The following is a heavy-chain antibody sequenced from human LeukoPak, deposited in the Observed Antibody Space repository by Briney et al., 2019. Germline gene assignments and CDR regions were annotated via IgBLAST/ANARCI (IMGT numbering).Heavy chain of an antibody. CDR3: ARDRLQHQS. D-gene: IGHD5-24*01. Sequence: PSETLSLTCTVSGGSISSYYWSWIRQPPGKGLEWMGYIYYTGNTNYNPSLKSRVTISVDTSKNQCSLKLSSVTAADTAVYYGARDRLQHQSWGQGTLVTVSS. CDR1: GGSISSYY. CDR2: IYYTGNT. V-gene: IGHV4-59*01. J-gene: IGHJ5*02.